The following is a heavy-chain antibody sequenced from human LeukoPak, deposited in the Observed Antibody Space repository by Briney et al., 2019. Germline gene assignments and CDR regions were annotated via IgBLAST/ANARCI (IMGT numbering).Heavy chain of an antibody. CDR2: ISSSGSTI. CDR1: GFTFSDYY. D-gene: IGHD6-6*01. CDR3: ARDHAYSSSLASDY. V-gene: IGHV3-11*01. J-gene: IGHJ4*02. Sequence: GGSLRLSCAASGFTFSDYYMSWIRQAPGKGLEWVSYISSSGSTIYYADSVKGRFTISRDNTKNSLYLQMNSLRAEDTAVYYCARDHAYSSSLASDYWGQGTLVTVSS.